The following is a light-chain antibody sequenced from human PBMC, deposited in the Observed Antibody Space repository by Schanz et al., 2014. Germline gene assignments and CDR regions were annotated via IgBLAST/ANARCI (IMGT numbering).Light chain of an antibody. J-gene: IGLJ1*01. V-gene: IGLV2-8*01. CDR1: SSDIGSYEY. CDR2: DVS. Sequence: QSALIQPPSVSGSPGQSVTISSTGTSSDIGSYEYVSWYQQYPGKAPKLMIYDVSNRPSGVSNRFSGSKSGNTASLTVSGLQAEDEADYYCSSYAGSNPYVFGTGTKLTVL. CDR3: SSYAGSNPYV.